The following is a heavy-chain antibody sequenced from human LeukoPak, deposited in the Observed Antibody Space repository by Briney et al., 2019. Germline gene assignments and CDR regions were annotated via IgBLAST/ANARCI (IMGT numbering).Heavy chain of an antibody. CDR2: ISSSSSYI. CDR3: ARGGYYGDYINDY. Sequence: GGSLRLSCAASGFTFSSYSMNWVRQAPGKGLEWASSISSSSSYIYYADSVKGRFTISRDNAKNSLYLQMNSLRAEDTAVYYCARGGYYGDYINDYWGQGTLVTVSS. J-gene: IGHJ4*02. D-gene: IGHD4-17*01. CDR1: GFTFSSYS. V-gene: IGHV3-21*01.